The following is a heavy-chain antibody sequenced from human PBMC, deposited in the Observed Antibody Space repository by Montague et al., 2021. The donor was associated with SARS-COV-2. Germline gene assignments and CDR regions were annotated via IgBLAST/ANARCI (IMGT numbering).Heavy chain of an antibody. CDR1: GDSVSSNSAA. CDR3: ARGDEEQWLVHYYYYGMNV. Sequence: CAISGDSVSSNSAAWNWIRQSPSRGLEWLGRTYYRSKWYNDYAVSVKSRITINPDTSKNQFFLQLNSVTPEDTAVYYCARGDEEQWLVHYYYYGMNVWGQGTTVTVSS. V-gene: IGHV6-1*01. J-gene: IGHJ6*02. D-gene: IGHD6-19*01. CDR2: TYYRSKWYN.